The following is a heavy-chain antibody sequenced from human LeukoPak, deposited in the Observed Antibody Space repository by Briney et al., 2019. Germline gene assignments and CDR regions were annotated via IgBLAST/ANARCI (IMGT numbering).Heavy chain of an antibody. CDR2: ISGSGGST. V-gene: IGHV3-23*01. J-gene: IGHJ3*02. CDR1: GFTFSSYA. Sequence: VGSLRLSCAASGFTFSSYAMSWVRQAPGKGLEWVSAISGSGGSTYYADSVKGRFTISRDNSKNTLYLQMSSLRAEDTAVYYCAKGMRELLFGDAFDIWGQGTMVTVSS. CDR3: AKGMRELLFGDAFDI. D-gene: IGHD1-26*01.